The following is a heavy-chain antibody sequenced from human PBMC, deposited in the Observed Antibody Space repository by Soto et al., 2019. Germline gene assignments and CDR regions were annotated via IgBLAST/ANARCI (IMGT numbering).Heavy chain of an antibody. D-gene: IGHD6-19*01. CDR2: ISGSGDTT. V-gene: IGHV3-23*01. CDR3: ARMSGWYLTDPFDY. CDR1: GFTFSSYA. J-gene: IGHJ4*02. Sequence: GGSLRLSCAASGFTFSSYAMCWVRQAPGKGLEWVSFISGSGDTTYFADSVQGRFTLSRDNSKNTLYLQMVSLRAEDTAVYYCARMSGWYLTDPFDYWGQGTLVTV.